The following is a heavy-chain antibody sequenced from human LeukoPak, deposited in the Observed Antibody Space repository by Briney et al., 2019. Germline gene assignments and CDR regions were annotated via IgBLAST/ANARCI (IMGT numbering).Heavy chain of an antibody. Sequence: GGSLRLSCEASGFTFKNYAKNWGRQAPGKGLQWVSGISATGDITDYADSVKGRFTVSRDESKNTLYLHMDSLRAEDTAVYYCAKVVKTLIVGDPLDIRGPGTLVTVSS. D-gene: IGHD3-22*01. CDR1: GFTFKNYA. CDR3: AKVVKTLIVGDPLDI. CDR2: ISATGDIT. V-gene: IGHV3-23*01. J-gene: IGHJ3*02.